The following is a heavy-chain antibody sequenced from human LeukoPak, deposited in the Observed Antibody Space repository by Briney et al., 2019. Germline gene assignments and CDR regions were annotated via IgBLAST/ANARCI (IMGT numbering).Heavy chain of an antibody. CDR3: ARLVRYSSLRGPRFDP. Sequence: ASVKVSCKAFGYTFTSNYMHWVRQAPGQGPEWMGWINPNSGGTNYAQKFQGRVTMTRDTSISTAYMELSRLRSDDTAVYYCARLVRYSSLRGPRFDPWGQGTLVTVSS. CDR2: INPNSGGT. V-gene: IGHV1-2*02. J-gene: IGHJ5*02. D-gene: IGHD6-13*01. CDR1: GYTFTSNY.